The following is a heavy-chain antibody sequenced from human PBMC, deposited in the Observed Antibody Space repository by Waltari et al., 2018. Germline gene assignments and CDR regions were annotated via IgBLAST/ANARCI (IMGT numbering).Heavy chain of an antibody. V-gene: IGHV3-7*01. J-gene: IGHJ4*02. D-gene: IGHD5-18*01. CDR3: ATSLDAAAND. Sequence: EVQLVESGGGLVQPGGSLRLSCAASGFPFSNYWMSWVRQAPGKGLGWMANIKQDGSAKYYADSVKGRFTISRDNAENSLYLQMNSLRVEDTAVYYCATSLDAAANDWGQGTLVTVSS. CDR2: IKQDGSAK. CDR1: GFPFSNYW.